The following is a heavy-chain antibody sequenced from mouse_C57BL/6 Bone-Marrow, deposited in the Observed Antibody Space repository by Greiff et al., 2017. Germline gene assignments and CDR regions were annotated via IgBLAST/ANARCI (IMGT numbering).Heavy chain of an antibody. CDR3: SRFGSSHGWFAY. CDR2: IRNKANAYTT. J-gene: IGHJ3*01. V-gene: IGHV7-3*01. D-gene: IGHD1-1*01. CDR1: GFTFTDYY. Sequence: EVQRVESGGGLVQPGGSLSLSCAASGFTFTDYYMSWVRQPPGKALEWLGFIRNKANAYTTEYSAYVKGRFTISRDNSHSILYLQMKALRAEIRATYYCSRFGSSHGWFAYWGQGTLVTVSA.